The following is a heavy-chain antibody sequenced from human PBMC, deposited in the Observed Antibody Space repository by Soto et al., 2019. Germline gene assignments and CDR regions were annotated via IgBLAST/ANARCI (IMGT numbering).Heavy chain of an antibody. V-gene: IGHV1-18*01. J-gene: IGHJ6*02. CDR1: GYTFTIYG. CDR2: ISGYNGNT. Sequence: ASVKVSCKASGYTFTIYGISWVRQAPGQGLEWMGWISGYNGNTHYAQRLQGRVTMTTDTSTSTAYMELRSLRSDDTAVYYCARDSSSWFYYYYGLDVWGQGTTITVSS. CDR3: ARDSSSWFYYYYGLDV. D-gene: IGHD6-13*01.